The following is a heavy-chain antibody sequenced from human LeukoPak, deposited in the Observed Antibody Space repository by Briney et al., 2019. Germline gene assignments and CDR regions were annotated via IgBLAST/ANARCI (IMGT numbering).Heavy chain of an antibody. CDR3: ARDRGTYYYDSSGFDY. CDR1: GFTFSSYG. Sequence: GGSLRLSCAASGFTFSSYGMHWVRQAPGKGLEWVAAIWYDGSNKYYADSVKGRFTISRDNSKNTLYLQMNSLRAEDTAVYYCARDRGTYYYDSSGFDYWGQGTLVTVSS. V-gene: IGHV3-33*01. D-gene: IGHD3-22*01. J-gene: IGHJ4*02. CDR2: IWYDGSNK.